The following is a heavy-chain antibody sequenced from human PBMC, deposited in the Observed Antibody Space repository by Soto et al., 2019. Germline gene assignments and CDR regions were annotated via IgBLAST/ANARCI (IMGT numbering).Heavy chain of an antibody. Sequence: GGSLRLSCAASGFTFSSYWMSWVRQAPGKGLEWVANIKQDGSEKYYVDSVKGRFTISRDNAKNSLYLQMNSLRAEDTAVYYCARDRVWFGTHRGWFDPWGQGTLVTVSS. CDR2: IKQDGSEK. V-gene: IGHV3-7*01. CDR1: GFTFSSYW. CDR3: ARDRVWFGTHRGWFDP. D-gene: IGHD3-10*01. J-gene: IGHJ5*02.